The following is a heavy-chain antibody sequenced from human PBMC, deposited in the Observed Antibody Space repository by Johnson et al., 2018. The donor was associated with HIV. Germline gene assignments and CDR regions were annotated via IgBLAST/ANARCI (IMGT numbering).Heavy chain of an antibody. D-gene: IGHD6-13*01. CDR1: GFTFSDYY. Sequence: QMLLVESGGGLVKPGGSLRLSCAASGFTFSDYYMSWIRQAPGKGLEWVSYISSSGSTIYYADSVKGRFTISRDNAKKSLYLQMNSLGAEDTAVYSCAREDGDSSSWAGAFDILGQGTMVTVSS. V-gene: IGHV3-11*01. CDR2: ISSSGSTI. CDR3: AREDGDSSSWAGAFDI. J-gene: IGHJ3*02.